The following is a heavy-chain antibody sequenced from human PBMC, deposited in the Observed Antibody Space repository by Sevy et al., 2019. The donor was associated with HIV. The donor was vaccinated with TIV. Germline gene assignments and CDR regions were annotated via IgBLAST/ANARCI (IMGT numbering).Heavy chain of an antibody. CDR3: AREKSCGGACYHFDH. V-gene: IGHV3-20*04. J-gene: IGHJ4*02. Sequence: GGSLRLSCAASGFTVDDYGMSWVRQAPGKGLEWVSGINWDGSSTGYAGVVKGRFTISRENVKNSLHLQMTSLRAEDTAFYYCAREKSCGGACYHFDHWGQGTLVTVSS. CDR1: GFTVDDYG. D-gene: IGHD2-21*02. CDR2: INWDGSST.